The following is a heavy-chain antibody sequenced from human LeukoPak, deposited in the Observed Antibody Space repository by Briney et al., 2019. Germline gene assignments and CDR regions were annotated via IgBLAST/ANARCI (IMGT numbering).Heavy chain of an antibody. CDR3: AKSYINYGGNSADAFDI. J-gene: IGHJ3*02. Sequence: PGRSLRLSCAASGSTSDDYAMHWVRHAPGKGLEWVSGISRNSDTIGYADSVKGRFTISRDNAKNSLYLQINSLRIEDMALYYCAKSYINYGGNSADAFDIWGQGTMVTVSS. CDR1: GSTSDDYA. V-gene: IGHV3-9*02. CDR2: ISRNSDTI. D-gene: IGHD4-23*01.